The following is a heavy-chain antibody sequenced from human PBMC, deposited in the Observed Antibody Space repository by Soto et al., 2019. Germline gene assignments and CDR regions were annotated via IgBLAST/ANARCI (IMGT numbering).Heavy chain of an antibody. CDR1: SGSINSGSYF. D-gene: IGHD4-17*01. Sequence: SETLSLTCTASSGSINSGSYFWGWIRQPPGKGLEWIGTIYYSGSTYYNPSLKSRVTISLDTSKNQFSLKLSSVTAADTAVYYCARLDYGYYYFDYWGQGTLVTVSS. V-gene: IGHV4-39*01. J-gene: IGHJ4*02. CDR2: IYYSGST. CDR3: ARLDYGYYYFDY.